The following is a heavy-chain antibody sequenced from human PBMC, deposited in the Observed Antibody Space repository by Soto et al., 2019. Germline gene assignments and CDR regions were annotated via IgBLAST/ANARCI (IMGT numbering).Heavy chain of an antibody. CDR2: IYSSGST. D-gene: IGHD5-18*01. Sequence: PTETPYLSSTVSGGSIAHYYWIWNPQSPGKGLEWIGYIYSSGSTHYNPSLQNRVTISIDTSKNQVSLNVNSVTAADTAVYYCARDHPHSYGVYYFDYWGQGTPVT. V-gene: IGHV4-59*01. CDR3: ARDHPHSYGVYYFDY. CDR1: GGSIAHYY. J-gene: IGHJ4*02.